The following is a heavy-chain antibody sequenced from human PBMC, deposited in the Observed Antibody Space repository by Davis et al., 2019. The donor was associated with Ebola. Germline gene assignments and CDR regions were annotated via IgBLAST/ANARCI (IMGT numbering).Heavy chain of an antibody. Sequence: GESLKISCAASGFTFDDYGMTWVRQAPGKGLEWVSCISSSSSYIYYADSVKGRFTLSRDNAKNSVYLQMNSLRAEDTAVYYCAREREQQLVHYYYGLDVWGLGTTVTVSS. V-gene: IGHV3-21*06. CDR2: ISSSSSYI. J-gene: IGHJ6*02. CDR3: AREREQQLVHYYYGLDV. CDR1: GFTFDDYG. D-gene: IGHD6-13*01.